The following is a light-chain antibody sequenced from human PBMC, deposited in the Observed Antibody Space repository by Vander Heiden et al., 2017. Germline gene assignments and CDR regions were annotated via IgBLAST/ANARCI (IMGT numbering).Light chain of an antibody. CDR1: PSISSY. V-gene: IGKV1-39*01. CDR2: AAS. J-gene: IGKJ4*01. Sequence: DIQMTQSPSSLSASVGARVTIPCRASPSISSYLDWYQQKPGKAPKLLIYAASSLQSGVPSRFSGSGSGTDFTLTISRLQPEDFATYYCQQSDSTPLTFGGGTKVEIK. CDR3: QQSDSTPLT.